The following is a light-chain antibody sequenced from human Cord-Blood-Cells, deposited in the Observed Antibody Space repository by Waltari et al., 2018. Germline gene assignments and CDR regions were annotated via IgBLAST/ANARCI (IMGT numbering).Light chain of an antibody. J-gene: IGLJ2*01. CDR1: SSDVGGYNY. V-gene: IGLV2-11*01. Sequence: QSALTQPASVSGSPGQSITISCTGTSSDVGGYNYVSWYQQHPGKAPKLMIYDVSKRPSGVPDSFSGSKSGNTASLTISGLQAEDEADYYCCSYAGSYTRVFGGGTKLTVL. CDR2: DVS. CDR3: CSYAGSYTRV.